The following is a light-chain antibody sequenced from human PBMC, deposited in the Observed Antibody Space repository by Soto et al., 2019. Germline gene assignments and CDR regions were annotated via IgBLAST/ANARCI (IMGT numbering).Light chain of an antibody. V-gene: IGKV1-9*01. CDR3: QQVKSYPQT. CDR2: AAF. J-gene: IGKJ5*01. CDR1: QDISNY. Sequence: DIQMTQSPSSLSASVGDIVTITCQASQDISNYLNWYQQKPGKAPKLLSYAAFTLHSGVPARVSGSRSGTDFTLTISSLQPEDFATYDCQQVKSYPQTFGQGTRLEIK.